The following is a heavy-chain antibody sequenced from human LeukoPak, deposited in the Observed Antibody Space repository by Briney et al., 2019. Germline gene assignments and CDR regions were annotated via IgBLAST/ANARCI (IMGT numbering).Heavy chain of an antibody. CDR2: TYFRSKWNN. J-gene: IGHJ4*02. V-gene: IGHV6-1*01. D-gene: IGHD1-14*01. CDR1: GDSVSSNTGA. Sequence: SQTLSLTCGISGDSVSSNTGAWNWIRQSPSRGLEWLGKTYFRSKWNNDYAVSVKDRITINPDTSKDQYSLQLNSVTPEDTAVYYCAREVFKYGRFYFDYWGQGTPVTVSS. CDR3: AREVFKYGRFYFDY.